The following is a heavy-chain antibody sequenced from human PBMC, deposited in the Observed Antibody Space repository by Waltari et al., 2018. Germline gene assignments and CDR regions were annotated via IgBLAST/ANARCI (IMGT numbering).Heavy chain of an antibody. CDR1: GFTFGDYA. J-gene: IGHJ6*03. CDR2: IGSKAYGGTT. V-gene: IGHV3-49*04. CDR3: TREASAHDPIWGSFRPKDYYYCMDV. Sequence: EVQLVESGGGLVQPGRSLRLSCTASGFTFGDYAMSWVRQAPGKGLEWVGFIGSKAYGGTTEYAASVKGRFTISRDDSKSIAYLQMNSLKTEDTAVYYCTREASAHDPIWGSFRPKDYYYCMDVWGKGTTVAVSS. D-gene: IGHD3-16*02.